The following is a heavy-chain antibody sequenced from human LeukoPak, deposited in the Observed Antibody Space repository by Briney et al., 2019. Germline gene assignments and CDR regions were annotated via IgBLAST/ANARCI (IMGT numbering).Heavy chain of an antibody. Sequence: PGGSLRLSCAASGFTFSSYAMHWVRQAPGKGLEWVAVISYDGSNKYYADSVKGRFTISRDNSKNTLYLQMNSLRAEDTAVYYCARDQGSSGYEAFDIWGQGTMVTVSS. CDR1: GFTFSSYA. CDR3: ARDQGSSGYEAFDI. D-gene: IGHD3-22*01. J-gene: IGHJ3*02. CDR2: ISYDGSNK. V-gene: IGHV3-30*04.